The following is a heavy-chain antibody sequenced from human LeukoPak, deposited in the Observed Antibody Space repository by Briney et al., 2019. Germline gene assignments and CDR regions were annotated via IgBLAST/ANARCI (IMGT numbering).Heavy chain of an antibody. CDR3: ARDNSVGETAWWFDP. D-gene: IGHD1-26*01. J-gene: IGHJ5*02. Sequence: ASVRVSCKASGYSFTSYYMHWVRQAPGQGLEWMGFINPSGSSAAYAQKFQGRLTMTRDMFTSTDYMELTSLTSDDTAVYYCARDNSVGETAWWFDPWGQGTLVTVSS. V-gene: IGHV1-46*01. CDR1: GYSFTSYY. CDR2: INPSGSSA.